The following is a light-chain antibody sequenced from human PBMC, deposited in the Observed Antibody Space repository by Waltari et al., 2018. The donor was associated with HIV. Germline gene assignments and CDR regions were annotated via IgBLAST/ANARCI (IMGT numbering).Light chain of an antibody. J-gene: IGKJ4*01. CDR1: QSFNNF. Sequence: IQLTQSPSSLSAAVGDTVTITCRASQSFNNFLSWYQQKPGKAPRLLIYAATKLQTGVPSRVTGSGSGTDFTLTIFSLQPEDFATYYCQQSFITPRLTFGGGTKVEIK. CDR2: AAT. V-gene: IGKV1-39*01. CDR3: QQSFITPRLT.